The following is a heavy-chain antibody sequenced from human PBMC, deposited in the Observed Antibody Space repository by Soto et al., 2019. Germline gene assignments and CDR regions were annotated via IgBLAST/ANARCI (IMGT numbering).Heavy chain of an antibody. CDR2: ISGSGGST. V-gene: IGHV3-23*01. CDR1: GFTFSSYA. Sequence: PGGSLRLSCAASGFTFSSYAMSWVRQAPGKGLEWVSGISGSGGSTYYADSVKGRFTISRDDSKNTLYLQMNSLRAEDTAVYYCARDRPSPYCSSTSCSSYFDYWGQGTLVTVSS. J-gene: IGHJ4*02. CDR3: ARDRPSPYCSSTSCSSYFDY. D-gene: IGHD2-2*01.